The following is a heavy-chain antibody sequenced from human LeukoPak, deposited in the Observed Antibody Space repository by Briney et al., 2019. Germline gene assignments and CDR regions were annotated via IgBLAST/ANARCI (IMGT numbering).Heavy chain of an antibody. CDR2: IYTSGST. CDR1: GGSISSYY. D-gene: IGHD6-13*01. J-gene: IGHJ5*02. CDR3: AREPLAAAGTEWFDP. V-gene: IGHV4-4*07. Sequence: SETLSLTCTVSGGSISSYYWSWIRQPAGKGLEWIGRIYTSGSTNYNPSLKSRVTMSVDTSKNQLSLKLSSVTAADTAVYYCAREPLAAAGTEWFDPWGQGTLVTVSS.